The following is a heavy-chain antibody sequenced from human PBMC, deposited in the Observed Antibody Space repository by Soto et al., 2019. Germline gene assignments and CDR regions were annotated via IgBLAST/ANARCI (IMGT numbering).Heavy chain of an antibody. Sequence: VGSLRLSCSASGFTFSSFSMHWVRQAPGKGLEYVSHMSSDGGRIYYADSVKGRFTISRDNSKNMLYLQMSSLRPDDSAVYYCVKSRGGDNYDFFDWGQGTQVTVSS. CDR2: MSSDGGRI. V-gene: IGHV3-64D*06. CDR3: VKSRGGDNYDFFD. CDR1: GFTFSSFS. D-gene: IGHD2-21*01. J-gene: IGHJ4*02.